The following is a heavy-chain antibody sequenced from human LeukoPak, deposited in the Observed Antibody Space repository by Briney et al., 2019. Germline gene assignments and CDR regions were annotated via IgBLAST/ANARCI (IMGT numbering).Heavy chain of an antibody. J-gene: IGHJ4*02. CDR2: INHNGAST. CDR3: VKRAYCGGGCYPDY. V-gene: IGHV3-23*01. Sequence: GGSLRLSCAASGFTFTTFAMSWVRHTPGKGLQWVSAINHNGASTYYADSVRGRFTISRDNSRNTLYLQLNSLRVEDTAVYYCVKRAYCGGGCYPDYWGQGTLVTVSS. CDR1: GFTFTTFA. D-gene: IGHD2-21*02.